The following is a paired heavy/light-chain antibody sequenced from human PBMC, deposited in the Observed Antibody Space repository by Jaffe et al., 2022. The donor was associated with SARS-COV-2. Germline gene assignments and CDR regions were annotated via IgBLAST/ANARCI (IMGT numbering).Light chain of an antibody. V-gene: IGLV1-40*01. CDR2: ANT. Sequence: QSVLTQPPSVSGAPGQRVTISCTGSSSNLGASYDVHWYQQLPGAAPKLLIYANTNRPSGVPDRFSGSKSGTSASLAIIGLQAEDEADYYCQSYDRDLSSSVFGGGTKVTVL. J-gene: IGLJ2*01. CDR3: QSYDRDLSSSV. CDR1: SSNLGASYD.
Heavy chain of an antibody. J-gene: IGHJ5*01. CDR3: ARGMWNQRFSAFDS. V-gene: IGHV1-46*01. CDR2: MNPNADST. D-gene: IGHD1-1*01. CDR1: GYTLTNYY. Sequence: QVQLVQSGAEVRNPGASVKISCKTSGYTLTNYYMHWVRQTPGQRLEWMGIMNPNADSTSSSQKFQGRLAMTWDVSTSTVYMELSSLTSDDTAVYFCARGMWNQRFSAFDSWGQGTPVAVSS.